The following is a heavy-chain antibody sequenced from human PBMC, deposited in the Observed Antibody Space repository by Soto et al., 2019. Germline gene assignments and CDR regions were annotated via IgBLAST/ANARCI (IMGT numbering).Heavy chain of an antibody. J-gene: IGHJ5*01. CDR1: GFTFSSNS. D-gene: IGHD3-22*01. CDR2: VSYDGSKK. CDR3: ARWVGGSMYDNSGKYDS. V-gene: IGHV3-30*03. Sequence: QVQLVESGGGVVQPGRSLRLTCAASGFTFSSNSMHWVRQAPGKGLEWVALVSYDGSKKYYADSVKGRFTISRDNSENTLYLQMNSLRAEDTAVYYCARWVGGSMYDNSGKYDSWGQGTLVTVSS.